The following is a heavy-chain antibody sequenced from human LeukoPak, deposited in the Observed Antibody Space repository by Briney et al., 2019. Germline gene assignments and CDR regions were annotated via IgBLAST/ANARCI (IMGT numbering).Heavy chain of an antibody. CDR2: ISSSGSTI. CDR3: AREHYGDYGLFDY. Sequence: PGGSLRLSCAASGFTFSSYEMNWVRQAPGKGLEWVSYISSSGSTIYYADSVKGRFTISRENAKNSLYLQMNSLRAEDTAVYYCAREHYGDYGLFDYWGQGTLVTVSS. J-gene: IGHJ4*02. CDR1: GFTFSSYE. V-gene: IGHV3-48*03. D-gene: IGHD4-17*01.